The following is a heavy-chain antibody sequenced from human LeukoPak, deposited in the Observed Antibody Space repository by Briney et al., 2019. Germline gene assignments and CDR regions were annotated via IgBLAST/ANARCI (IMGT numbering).Heavy chain of an antibody. D-gene: IGHD1-26*01. V-gene: IGHV4-59*12. CDR3: ARDIGIVGVGTT. CDR1: GGSISSYY. CDR2: IYYSGST. Sequence: SETLSLTCTVSGGSISSYYWSWIRQPPGKGLEWIGYIYYSGSTNYNPSLKSRVTISVDTSKNQFSLKLSSVTAADTAVYYCARDIGIVGVGTTWGQGTLVTVSS. J-gene: IGHJ4*02.